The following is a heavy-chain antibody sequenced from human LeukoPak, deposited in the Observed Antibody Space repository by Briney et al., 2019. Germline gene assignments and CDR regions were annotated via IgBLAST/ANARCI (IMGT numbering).Heavy chain of an antibody. CDR1: GGTFSSYA. V-gene: IGHV1-69*04. Sequence: VASVKVSCKASGGTFSSYAISWVRQAPGQGLEWMGRIIPILGIANYAQKFQGRVTITADKSTSTAYMELRSLRSDDTAVYYCAREGRDIVVVPAAPGLYYYYYMDVWGQGTLVTVSS. D-gene: IGHD2-2*01. CDR2: IIPILGIA. CDR3: AREGRDIVVVPAAPGLYYYYYMDV. J-gene: IGHJ6*03.